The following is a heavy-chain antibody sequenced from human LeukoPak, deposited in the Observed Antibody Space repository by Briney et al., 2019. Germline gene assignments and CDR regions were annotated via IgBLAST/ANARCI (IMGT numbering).Heavy chain of an antibody. V-gene: IGHV4-59*01. Sequence: PSETLSLTCTVSGGSISSYYWSWIRQPPGKGLEWIGYIYYSGSTNYNPSLKSRVTISVDTSKNQFSLKLSSMAAADTAVYYCARVRQQAIDYWGQGTLVTVSS. CDR2: IYYSGST. J-gene: IGHJ4*02. CDR3: ARVRQQAIDY. CDR1: GGSISSYY. D-gene: IGHD6-13*01.